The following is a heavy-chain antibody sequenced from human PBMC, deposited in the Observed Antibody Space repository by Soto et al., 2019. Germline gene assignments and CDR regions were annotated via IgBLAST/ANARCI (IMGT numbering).Heavy chain of an antibody. CDR3: AKAPFPYYYGSGRVNWFDP. CDR2: ISGSGGST. J-gene: IGHJ5*02. Sequence: GGSLRLSCAASGFTFSSYAMSWVRQAPGKGLEWVSAISGSGGSTYYADSVKGRFTISRDNSKNTLYLQMNSLRAEDTAVYYCAKAPFPYYYGSGRVNWFDPWGQGTLVTVSS. CDR1: GFTFSSYA. V-gene: IGHV3-23*01. D-gene: IGHD3-10*01.